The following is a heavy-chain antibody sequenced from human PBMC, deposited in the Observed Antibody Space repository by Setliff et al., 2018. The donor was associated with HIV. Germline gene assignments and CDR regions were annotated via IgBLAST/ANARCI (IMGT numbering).Heavy chain of an antibody. V-gene: IGHV3-48*03. CDR3: AREGFTVTYLEGGRYYYYGMDV. J-gene: IGHJ6*02. Sequence: GGSLRLSCAASGFTFSSYEMNWVRQAPGKGLEWVSYISSSGSTIYYADSMKGRFTISRDNAKNSLYLQMNSLRAEDTAVYYCAREGFTVTYLEGGRYYYYGMDVWGQGTTVTVSS. CDR1: GFTFSSYE. CDR2: ISSSGSTI. D-gene: IGHD4-4*01.